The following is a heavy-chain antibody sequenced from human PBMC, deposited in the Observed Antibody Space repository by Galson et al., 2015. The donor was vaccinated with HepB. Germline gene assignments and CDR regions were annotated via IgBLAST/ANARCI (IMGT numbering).Heavy chain of an antibody. CDR3: ARDRGTDYGSGTRWYFDL. CDR1: GGTYSSYA. D-gene: IGHD3-10*01. Sequence: SVKVSCKASGGTYSSYAISWVRQAPGQGLEWMGGIIPILGIANYAQKFQGRVTITADKSTSTAYMELSSLRSEDTAVYYCARDRGTDYGSGTRWYFDLWGRGTLVTVSS. J-gene: IGHJ2*01. V-gene: IGHV1-69*10. CDR2: IIPILGIA.